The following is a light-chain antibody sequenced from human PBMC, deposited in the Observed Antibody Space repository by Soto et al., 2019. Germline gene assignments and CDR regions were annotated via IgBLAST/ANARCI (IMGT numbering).Light chain of an antibody. CDR2: EVS. V-gene: IGLV2-14*01. CDR3: NSYTGSGIV. Sequence: QSVGTQPPSVSWSPGQSITMSCTGTSSDVGGYNYVSWYQHHPGKAPKLMIYEVSNRPSGVSYRFSGSKSGNTASLTISGLQAEDEADYYCNSYTGSGIVFGTGTKVTVL. J-gene: IGLJ1*01. CDR1: SSDVGGYNY.